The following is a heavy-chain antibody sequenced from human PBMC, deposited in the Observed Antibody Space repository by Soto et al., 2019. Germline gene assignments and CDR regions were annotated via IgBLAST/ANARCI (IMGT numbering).Heavy chain of an antibody. CDR2: ISYDGSNK. D-gene: IGHD3-10*01. J-gene: IGHJ1*01. CDR1: GFTFSSYA. V-gene: IGHV3-30-3*01. Sequence: PVGSLRLSCAASGFTFSSYAMRWVRQAPGKGLEWVAVISYDGSNKYYADSVKGRFTISRDNSKNTLYLQMNSLRAEDTAVYYCARDSYYSIIYPFQHWGQGTLVTVSS. CDR3: ARDSYYSIIYPFQH.